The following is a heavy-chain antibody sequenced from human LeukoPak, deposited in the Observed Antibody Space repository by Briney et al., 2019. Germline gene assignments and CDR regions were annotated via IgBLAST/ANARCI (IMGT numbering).Heavy chain of an antibody. V-gene: IGHV3-23*01. CDR3: AKDSVRDGYNSLDY. J-gene: IGHJ4*02. CDR1: GFTVSSNY. D-gene: IGHD5-24*01. CDR2: IFASGGTT. Sequence: GGSLRLSCAASGFTVSSNYMSWVRQAPGKGLEWVSLIFASGGTTKYADSVKGRFTISRDNSNNRVYLQMNSLRVDDTAVYYCAKDSVRDGYNSLDYWGQGTLVTVSS.